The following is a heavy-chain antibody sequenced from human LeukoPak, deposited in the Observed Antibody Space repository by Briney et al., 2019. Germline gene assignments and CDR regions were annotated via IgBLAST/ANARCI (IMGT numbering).Heavy chain of an antibody. J-gene: IGHJ4*02. CDR2: IKEDGSEI. CDR3: ACGVYYFDY. CDR1: GFTLSSRW. D-gene: IGHD2-8*01. V-gene: IGHV3-7*01. Sequence: GGSLRLSCAASGFTLSSRWMGWVRQAPGKGLEWVANIKEDGSEIYYVDSVKGRFTISRDNAKNSLYLQMNSLRAEDTAVYYCACGVYYFDYWGQGTLVTVSS.